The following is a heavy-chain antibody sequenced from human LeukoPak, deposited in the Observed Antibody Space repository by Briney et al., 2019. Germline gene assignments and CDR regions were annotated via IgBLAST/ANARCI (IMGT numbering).Heavy chain of an antibody. D-gene: IGHD4-17*01. CDR3: ARAYGDYALLFY. CDR2: IIPILGIA. J-gene: IGHJ4*02. V-gene: IGHV1-69*04. CDR1: GGTFSCYA. Sequence: SVKVSCKASGGTFSCYAIGWVRQAPGQGLEWMGRIIPILGIANYAQKFQGRVTITADKSTSTAYMELSSLRSEDTAVYYCARAYGDYALLFYWGQGTLVTVSS.